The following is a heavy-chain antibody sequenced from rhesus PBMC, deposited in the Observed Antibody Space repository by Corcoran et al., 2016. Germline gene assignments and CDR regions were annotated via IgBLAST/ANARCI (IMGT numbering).Heavy chain of an antibody. J-gene: IGHJ4*01. CDR1: GGSISSSNW. CDR3: ARTYYSGSYYPRSFDY. Sequence: QVQLQESGPGLVKPSETLSLTCAVSGGSISSSNWWSWIRQPPGKGLEWIGYISGSSGSTYYKPSRNSRVTSSTDTSKNQFSLKLSSVTAADTAVYYCARTYYSGSYYPRSFDYWGQGVLVTVSS. CDR2: ISGSSGST. V-gene: IGHV4-65*01. D-gene: IGHD3-16*01.